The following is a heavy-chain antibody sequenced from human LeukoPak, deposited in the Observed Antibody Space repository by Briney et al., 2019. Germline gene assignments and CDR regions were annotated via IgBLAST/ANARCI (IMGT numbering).Heavy chain of an antibody. CDR1: GGSFSGYY. CDR2: INHSGST. J-gene: IGHJ5*02. Sequence: SETLSLTCAVYGGSFSGYYWSWIRQPPGKGLEWIGEINHSGSTNYNPSLKSRVTISVDTSKNQFSLKLSSVTAADTAVYYCARGRSHSSSWYWFDPWGQGTLVTVSS. CDR3: ARGRSHSSSWYWFDP. V-gene: IGHV4-34*01. D-gene: IGHD6-13*01.